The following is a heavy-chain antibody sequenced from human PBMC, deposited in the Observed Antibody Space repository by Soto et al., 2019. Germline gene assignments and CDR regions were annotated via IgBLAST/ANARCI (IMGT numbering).Heavy chain of an antibody. CDR1: GFTVSSYD. J-gene: IGHJ5*02. Sequence: GGSLRLSFAASGFTVSSYDMHWVRQAPGKSLEWVSAIGTAGDTYYPGSVKGRFTISRENAKNSLYLQMNSLRAGDTAVYYCARGPVSGGSWWWFDPWGQGTLVTVSS. CDR3: ARGPVSGGSWWWFDP. CDR2: IGTAGDT. D-gene: IGHD2-15*01. V-gene: IGHV3-13*01.